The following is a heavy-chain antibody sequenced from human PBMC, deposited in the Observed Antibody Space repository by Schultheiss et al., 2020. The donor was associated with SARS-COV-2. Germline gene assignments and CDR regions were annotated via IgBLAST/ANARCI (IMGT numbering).Heavy chain of an antibody. CDR3: ARLQVAGTGLDP. J-gene: IGHJ5*02. Sequence: ASVKVSCKASGGTFSSYAISWVRQAPGQGLEWMGRIIPNSGGTNYAQKFQGWVTLTRDTSITTAYMELSSLRSDDTAVYYCARLQVAGTGLDPWGQGTLVTVSS. V-gene: IGHV1-2*04. CDR2: IIPNSGGT. D-gene: IGHD6-19*01. CDR1: GGTFSSYA.